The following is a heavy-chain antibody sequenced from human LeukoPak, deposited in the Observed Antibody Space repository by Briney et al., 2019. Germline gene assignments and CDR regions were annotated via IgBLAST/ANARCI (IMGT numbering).Heavy chain of an antibody. CDR2: IKQDGSEK. CDR3: ARGLHSLPRSTLDY. V-gene: IGHV3-7*01. Sequence: GGSLRLSCAASGFTFTSYWMTWVRQAPGKGLEWVANIKQDGSEKNYVDSVKGRFTISRDNAKNSLYLQMNSLRAEDTAVYYCARGLHSLPRSTLDYWGQGTLVTVSS. CDR1: GFTFTSYW. D-gene: IGHD2-2*01. J-gene: IGHJ4*02.